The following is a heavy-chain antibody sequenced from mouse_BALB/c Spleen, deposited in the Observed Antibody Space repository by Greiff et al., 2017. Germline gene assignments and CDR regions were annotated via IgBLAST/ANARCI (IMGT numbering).Heavy chain of an antibody. Sequence: QVQLQQSGPELVKPGASVRISCKASGYTFTSYYIHWVKQRPGQGLEWIGWIYPGNVNTKYNETFKGKATLTADKSSSTAYMQLSSLTSEDSAVYFCAKSYYAIDYWGQGTSVTVSS. CDR2: IYPGNVNT. J-gene: IGHJ4*01. V-gene: IGHV1S56*01. CDR3: AKSYYAIDY. CDR1: GYTFTSYY.